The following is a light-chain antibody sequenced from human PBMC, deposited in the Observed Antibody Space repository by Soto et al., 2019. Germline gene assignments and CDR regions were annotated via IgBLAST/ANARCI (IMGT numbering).Light chain of an antibody. V-gene: IGKV3-20*01. CDR1: QSVSSNF. J-gene: IGKJ1*01. CDR2: GAS. Sequence: EIVLTQSPGTLSLSPGDRATLSCRASQSVSSNFLAWYQQKPGQAPRLLISGASIRATGIPDRFSGRESGTDFTLTIRRLEPEDFAMYFCHQYGSSPRTFGQGPKVEIK. CDR3: HQYGSSPRT.